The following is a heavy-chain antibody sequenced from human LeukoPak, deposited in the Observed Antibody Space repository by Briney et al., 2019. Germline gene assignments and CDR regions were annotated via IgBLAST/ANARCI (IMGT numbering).Heavy chain of an antibody. CDR2: ISGGGST. J-gene: IGHJ4*02. D-gene: IGHD1-1*01. V-gene: IGHV3-23*01. Sequence: PGGSLRLSCAASGFTFSSYAMTWVRQAPGKGLEWVSTISGGGSTYYADSVKGRFTISRDNSKNTLYLQVDSLRAEDTAVYYCANSERSNWNYYFDYWGQGTLVTVSS. CDR3: ANSERSNWNYYFDY. CDR1: GFTFSSYA.